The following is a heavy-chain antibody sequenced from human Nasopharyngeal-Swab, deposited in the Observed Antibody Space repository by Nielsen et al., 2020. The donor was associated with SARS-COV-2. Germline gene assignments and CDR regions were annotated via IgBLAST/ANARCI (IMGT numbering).Heavy chain of an antibody. CDR3: ARAQWLVLWFDP. D-gene: IGHD6-19*01. Sequence: GGSLRLSCAASGFPFSSYWMHWVRQAPGKGLVWVSRINSDGSSTSYADSVKGRFTISRDNAKNTLYLQMNSLRAEDTAVYYCARAQWLVLWFDPWGQGTLVTVSS. V-gene: IGHV3-74*01. CDR1: GFPFSSYW. J-gene: IGHJ5*02. CDR2: INSDGSST.